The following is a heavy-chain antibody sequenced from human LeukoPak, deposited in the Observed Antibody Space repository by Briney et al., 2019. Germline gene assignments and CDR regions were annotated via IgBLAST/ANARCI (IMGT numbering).Heavy chain of an antibody. D-gene: IGHD6-19*01. J-gene: IGHJ4*02. CDR2: IYPGDSDT. CDR1: GYTFSTHW. V-gene: IGHV5-51*01. Sequence: GESRKISCKASGYTFSTHWTGWVRQTPEKGLEWMGIIYPGDSDTRYSPSFQGQVTISADKSISTAYLQWSSLRASDTAIYYCATRYTSGRRFFDYWGQGTLVTVFS. CDR3: ATRYTSGRRFFDY.